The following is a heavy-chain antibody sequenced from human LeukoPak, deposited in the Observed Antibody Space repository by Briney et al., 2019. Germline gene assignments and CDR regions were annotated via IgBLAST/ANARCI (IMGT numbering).Heavy chain of an antibody. V-gene: IGHV3-74*01. Sequence: GGSLRLSCAASGFPFSSYWMHWVRQAPGKGLVWVSWIKKDGTRTNYADSVKGRFTISRDNAKNTLYLQMNSLRAEDTAVYYCERDLRWLQVDNWGQGTLVTVSS. J-gene: IGHJ4*02. CDR1: GFPFSSYW. CDR2: IKKDGTRT. CDR3: ERDLRWLQVDN. D-gene: IGHD5-24*01.